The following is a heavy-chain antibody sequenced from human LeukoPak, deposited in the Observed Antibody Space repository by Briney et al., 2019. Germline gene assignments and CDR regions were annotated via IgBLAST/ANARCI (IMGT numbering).Heavy chain of an antibody. J-gene: IGHJ4*02. V-gene: IGHV1-8*01. CDR2: MSPNSGDT. CDR3: VRTPPNWGFDY. CDR1: GYTFTSHD. Sequence: ASVKVSCKASGYTFTSHDITWVRQATGQGLEWMGWMSPNSGDTGYAQKFQGRVTMTSDSSISTAYMELSSLRSEDTAIYYCVRTPPNWGFDYWGQGTLVTVSS. D-gene: IGHD7-27*01.